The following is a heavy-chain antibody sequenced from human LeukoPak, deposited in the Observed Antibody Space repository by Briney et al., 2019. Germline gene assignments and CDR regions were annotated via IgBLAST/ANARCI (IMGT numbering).Heavy chain of an antibody. CDR2: INSDGSWT. CDR1: GFSLTTYW. V-gene: IGHV3-74*01. J-gene: IGHJ4*02. Sequence: PGGSLRLSCVVSGFSLTTYWMDWVRQAPGKGLVWVSGINSDGSWTGYADSVQGRFTISRDTGKNTVYLQMNGLRADDTAVYFCARGNWGPDFWGQGTLVTVSS. D-gene: IGHD7-27*01. CDR3: ARGNWGPDF.